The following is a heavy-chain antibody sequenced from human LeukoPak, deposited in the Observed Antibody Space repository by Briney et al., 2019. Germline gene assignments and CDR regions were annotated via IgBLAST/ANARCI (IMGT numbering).Heavy chain of an antibody. D-gene: IGHD4-17*01. CDR2: ISYDGSNK. CDR3: ARTLTTVTTLEAFDI. V-gene: IGHV3-30*03. J-gene: IGHJ3*02. CDR1: GFTFSSYG. Sequence: PGRSLRLSCAASGFTFSSYGMHWVRQAPGKGLEWVAVISYDGSNKYYADSVKGRFTISRDNSKNTLYLQMNSLRVEDTAVYYCARTLTTVTTLEAFDIWGQGTMVTVSS.